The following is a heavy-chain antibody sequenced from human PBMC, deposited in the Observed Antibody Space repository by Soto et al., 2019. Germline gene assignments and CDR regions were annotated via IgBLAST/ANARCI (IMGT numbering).Heavy chain of an antibody. Sequence: SSVKVSCKASGGTFSSYAISWVRQAPGQGLEWMGGIIPIFGTANYAQKFQGRVTITADESTSTAYMELSSLRSEDTAVYYCARTLAAAGPYYYYGMDVWGQGTTVTVSS. J-gene: IGHJ6*02. D-gene: IGHD6-13*01. CDR2: IIPIFGTA. V-gene: IGHV1-69*13. CDR1: GGTFSSYA. CDR3: ARTLAAAGPYYYYGMDV.